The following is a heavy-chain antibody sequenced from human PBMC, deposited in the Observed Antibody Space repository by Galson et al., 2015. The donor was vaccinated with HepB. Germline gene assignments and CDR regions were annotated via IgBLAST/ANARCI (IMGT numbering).Heavy chain of an antibody. CDR1: GFTVSSNY. Sequence: SLRLSCAGSGFTVSSNYMNWVRQAPGKGLEWVSVIYGGSTHYADSVRGRFTISRDNSKNTLYLEMNSLRAEDTALYYCARDSGDWNQDYWGQGTLVTVSS. CDR2: IYGGST. J-gene: IGHJ4*02. V-gene: IGHV3-66*01. D-gene: IGHD1-1*01. CDR3: ARDSGDWNQDY.